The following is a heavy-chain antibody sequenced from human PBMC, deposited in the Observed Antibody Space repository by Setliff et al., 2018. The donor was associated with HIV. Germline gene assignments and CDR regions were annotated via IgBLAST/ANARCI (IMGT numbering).Heavy chain of an antibody. V-gene: IGHV4-34*01. J-gene: IGHJ5*01. CDR3: ARGAYRFDS. D-gene: IGHD2-2*01. CDR2: INHSGSI. CDR1: GESLSGHH. Sequence: SETLSLTCAVCGESLSGHHCSWIRQPPGKGLEWIGKINHSGSINYNPSLKSRVPISVDTSKNQFSLTLRSLTAADTAVYYCARGAYRFDSWGQGNLVTVSS.